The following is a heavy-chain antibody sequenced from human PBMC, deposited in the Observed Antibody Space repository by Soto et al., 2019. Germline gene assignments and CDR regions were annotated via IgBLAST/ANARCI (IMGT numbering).Heavy chain of an antibody. V-gene: IGHV1-46*01. CDR3: ATGLVPAAPLDY. CDR1: GYTFTSYY. Sequence: GASVKVSCKASGYTFTSYYMHWVRQAPGQGLEWMGIINPSGGSTSCAQKFQGRVTMTRDTSTSTVYMELSSLRSEDTAVYYCATGLVPAAPLDYWGQGTLVTVSS. J-gene: IGHJ4*02. D-gene: IGHD2-2*01. CDR2: INPSGGST.